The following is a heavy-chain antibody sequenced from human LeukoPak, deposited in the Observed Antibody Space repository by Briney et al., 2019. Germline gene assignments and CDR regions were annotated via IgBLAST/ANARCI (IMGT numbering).Heavy chain of an antibody. CDR3: AREAPIAVDFDY. Sequence: GGSLRLSCAASGFTFSSYGMHWVRQAPGKGLEWVAVILYDGSNKYYADTVKGRFTISRDNSKNTLYLQMNSLRAEDTAVYYCAREAPIAVDFDYWGQGTLVTVSS. D-gene: IGHD6-13*01. CDR2: ILYDGSNK. V-gene: IGHV3-30*19. J-gene: IGHJ4*02. CDR1: GFTFSSYG.